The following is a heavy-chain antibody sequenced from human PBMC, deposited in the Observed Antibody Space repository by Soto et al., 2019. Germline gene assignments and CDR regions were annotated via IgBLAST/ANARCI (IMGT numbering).Heavy chain of an antibody. CDR2: IYYSGST. J-gene: IGHJ1*01. CDR3: ATYSYSSGWYPVQH. CDR1: GGSIXXXXXX. V-gene: IGHV4-30-4*01. D-gene: IGHD6-19*01. Sequence: QVQLQESGPXXVKPSQXXXXXXTVSGGSIXXXXXXXXXXXXXXXXGLEWIGYIYYSGSTYYNPSLKSRVTISVDTSKNQFSLKLSSVTAADTAVYYCATYSYSSGWYPVQHWGQGTLVTVSS.